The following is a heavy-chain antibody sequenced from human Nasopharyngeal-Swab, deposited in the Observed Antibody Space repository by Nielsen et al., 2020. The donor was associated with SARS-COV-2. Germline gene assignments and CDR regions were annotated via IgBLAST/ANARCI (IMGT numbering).Heavy chain of an antibody. J-gene: IGHJ6*02. Sequence: GESLKISCKGSGYTFTSYWISWVRQMPGKGLEWMGRIDPSDSYTNYNPSFQGHVTISVDKSISTAYLQWSSLKASDTAMYYCARGRPSSGSSAYYYYGMDVWGQGTTVT. CDR1: GYTFTSYW. D-gene: IGHD1-26*01. V-gene: IGHV5-10-1*01. CDR2: IDPSDSYT. CDR3: ARGRPSSGSSAYYYYGMDV.